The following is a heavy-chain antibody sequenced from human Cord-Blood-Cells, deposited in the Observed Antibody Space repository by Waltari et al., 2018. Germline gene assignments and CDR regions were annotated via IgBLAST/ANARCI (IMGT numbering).Heavy chain of an antibody. Sequence: QVQLQQWCAGLLKPSETLSPTCAVYGGSFSGYYWGWIRQPPGKGLEWIGEINHSGSTNYNPSLKSRVTISVDTSKNQFSLKLSSVTAADTAVYYCARGLGIYAFDIWGQGTMVTVSS. CDR3: ARGLGIYAFDI. CDR1: GGSFSGYY. D-gene: IGHD7-27*01. V-gene: IGHV4-34*01. J-gene: IGHJ3*02. CDR2: INHSGST.